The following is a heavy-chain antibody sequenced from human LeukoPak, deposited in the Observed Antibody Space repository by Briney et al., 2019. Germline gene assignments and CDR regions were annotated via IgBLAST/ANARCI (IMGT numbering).Heavy chain of an antibody. D-gene: IGHD3-22*01. Sequence: PSETLSLTCTVSGGSIGSSSYYWGWIRQPPGKGLEWIGSIYYSGSTYYNPSLKSRVTISVDTSKNQFSLKLSSVTAADTAVYYCARRGYDSSGYYYAYWGQGTLVTVSS. J-gene: IGHJ4*02. CDR1: GGSIGSSSYY. CDR2: IYYSGST. CDR3: ARRGYDSSGYYYAY. V-gene: IGHV4-39*01.